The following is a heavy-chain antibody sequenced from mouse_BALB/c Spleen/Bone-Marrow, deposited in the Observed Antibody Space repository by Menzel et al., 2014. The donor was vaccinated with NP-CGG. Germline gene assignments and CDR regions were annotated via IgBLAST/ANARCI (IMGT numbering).Heavy chain of an antibody. CDR1: GYTFTSYY. Sequence: QVQLQQSGPELVKPGASVRISCKAPGYTFTSYYIHWVKQRPGQGLEWIGWIYPGNVNTKYNEKFKGKATLTADKSSSTAYMQLSSLTSEDSAVYFCARDYRYDAWFAYWGQGTLVTVSA. J-gene: IGHJ3*01. CDR3: ARDYRYDAWFAY. CDR2: IYPGNVNT. D-gene: IGHD2-14*01. V-gene: IGHV1S56*01.